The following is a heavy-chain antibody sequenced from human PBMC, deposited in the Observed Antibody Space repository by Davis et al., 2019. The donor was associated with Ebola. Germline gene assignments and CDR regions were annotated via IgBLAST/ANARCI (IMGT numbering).Heavy chain of an antibody. V-gene: IGHV1-46*01. CDR3: ARGRKVAKMGSWFDP. Sequence: AASVKVSCKASGYTFTSYYMHWVRQAPGQGLEWMGIINPSGGSTSYAQKFQGRVTMTRNTSISTAYMELSSLTSEDTAVYYCARGRKVAKMGSWFDPWGQGTLVTVSS. J-gene: IGHJ5*02. CDR1: GYTFTSYY. CDR2: INPSGGST. D-gene: IGHD5-12*01.